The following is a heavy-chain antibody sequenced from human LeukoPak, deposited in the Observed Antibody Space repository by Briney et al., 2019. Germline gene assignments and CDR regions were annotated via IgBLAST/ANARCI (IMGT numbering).Heavy chain of an antibody. CDR2: INPNSGGT. CDR3: ARVRGCSGGSCYGFDY. V-gene: IGHV1-2*02. CDR1: GYTFTGYY. Sequence: ASVKVSCKASGYTFTGYYMHWVRQAPGQGLEWMGWINPNSGGTNYAQKFQGRVTMTRDTSISTAYMELSRLRSDDTAVYYCARVRGCSGGSCYGFDYWGQGTLVTVSS. J-gene: IGHJ4*02. D-gene: IGHD2-15*01.